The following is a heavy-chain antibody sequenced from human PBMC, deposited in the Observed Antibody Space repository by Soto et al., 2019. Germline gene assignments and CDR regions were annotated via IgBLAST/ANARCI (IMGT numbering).Heavy chain of an antibody. J-gene: IGHJ3*02. Sequence: GESLKISCKGSGYSFTSYWIGWVRQMPGKGLEWMGIIYPGDSDTRYSPSFQGQVTISADKSISTAYLQWSSLKASDTAMYYCASPTGGSYSNLNDAFDIWGQGTMVTVSS. CDR3: ASPTGGSYSNLNDAFDI. D-gene: IGHD4-4*01. CDR1: GYSFTSYW. V-gene: IGHV5-51*01. CDR2: IYPGDSDT.